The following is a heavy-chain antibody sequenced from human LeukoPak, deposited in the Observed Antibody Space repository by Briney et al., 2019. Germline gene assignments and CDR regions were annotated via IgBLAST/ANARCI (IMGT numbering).Heavy chain of an antibody. V-gene: IGHV3-23*01. CDR2: IYSGGST. CDR1: GFTFSSYA. Sequence: GGSLRLSCAASGFTFSSYAMSWVRQAPGKGLEWVSVIYSGGSTYYADSVKGRFTISRDNSKNTLYLQMNSLRAEDTAVYYCASGGYTPWEPFDYWGQGTLVTVSS. J-gene: IGHJ4*02. CDR3: ASGGYTPWEPFDY. D-gene: IGHD3-16*02.